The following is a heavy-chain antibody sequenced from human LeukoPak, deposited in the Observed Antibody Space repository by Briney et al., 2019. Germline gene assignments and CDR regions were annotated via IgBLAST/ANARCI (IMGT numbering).Heavy chain of an antibody. CDR3: ARGRSARGGFDY. CDR2: IYYSGST. Sequence: PSETLSLTCTVSGGSISGYYWGWIRQPPGKGLEWIGSIYYSGSTYYNPSLKSRVTISVDTSKNQFSLKLSSVTAADTAMYYCARGRSARGGFDYWGQGTLVTVSS. J-gene: IGHJ4*02. V-gene: IGHV4-39*07. CDR1: GGSISGYY.